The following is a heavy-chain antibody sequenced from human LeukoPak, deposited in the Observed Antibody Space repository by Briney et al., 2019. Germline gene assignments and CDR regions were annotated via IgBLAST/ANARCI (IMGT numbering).Heavy chain of an antibody. CDR3: ARAPITIFGVVPNTSYYYYYMDV. V-gene: IGHV1-69*13. CDR1: GGTFSSYA. CDR2: IIPIFGTA. D-gene: IGHD3-3*01. Sequence: SVKVSCEASGGTFSSYAISWVRQAPGQGLEWMGGIIPIFGTANYAQKFQGRVTITADESTSTAYMELSSLRSEDTAVYYCARAPITIFGVVPNTSYYYYYMDVWGKGTTVTVSS. J-gene: IGHJ6*03.